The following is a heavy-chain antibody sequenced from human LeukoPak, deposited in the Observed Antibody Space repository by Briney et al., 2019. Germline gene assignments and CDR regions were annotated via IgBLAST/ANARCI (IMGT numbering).Heavy chain of an antibody. V-gene: IGHV3-11*06. CDR3: ARRQRDIVVVPAAGGMDV. D-gene: IGHD2-2*01. Sequence: GGSLRLSCAASGFTFSDYYMSWIRQAPGKGLEWVSYISSSSSYTNYADSVKGRFTISRDNAKNSLYLQMNSLRAEDTAVYYCARRQRDIVVVPAAGGMDVWGKGTTVTVSS. CDR1: GFTFSDYY. CDR2: ISSSSSYT. J-gene: IGHJ6*04.